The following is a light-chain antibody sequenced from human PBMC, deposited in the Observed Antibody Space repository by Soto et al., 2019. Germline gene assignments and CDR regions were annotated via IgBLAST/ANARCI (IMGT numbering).Light chain of an antibody. V-gene: IGKV3-15*01. CDR3: KQSKNWPPFT. CDR2: GAY. J-gene: IGKJ3*01. CDR1: ESVSSN. Sequence: EIVMTQSPDNLSVSPGERATLSCRDSESVSSNLAWYKQKPGQAPRLLIYGAYTRATGIPARFSGSRSGREFTLTISSLPSEDFAVYYGKQSKNWPPFTLGPGTKVYIK.